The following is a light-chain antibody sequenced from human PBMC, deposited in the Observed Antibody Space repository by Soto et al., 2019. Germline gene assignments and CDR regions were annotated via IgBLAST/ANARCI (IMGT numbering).Light chain of an antibody. V-gene: IGKV1-39*01. CDR3: QQSDSTPPT. CDR1: QSIGSY. CDR2: GAS. Sequence: DIQMNQSPASLSASVGDRVTLTCRASQSIGSYLNWYQHKPGKAPKLLIYGASNLQSGVPSRFSGSGSGTDFTLTISSLQPEDFATYYGQQSDSTPPTFGQGTRLEIK. J-gene: IGKJ5*01.